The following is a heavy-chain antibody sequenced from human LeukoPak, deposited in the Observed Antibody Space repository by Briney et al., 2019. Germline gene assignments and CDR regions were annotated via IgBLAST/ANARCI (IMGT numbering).Heavy chain of an antibody. V-gene: IGHV4-59*12. J-gene: IGHJ3*02. Sequence: SETLSLTCTVSGGSISSYYWSWIRQPPGKGLEWIGYIYYSGSTNYNPSLKSRVTISVDTSKNQFSLKLSSVTAADTAVYYCAREGLLGLYAFDIWGQGTMVTVSS. CDR1: GGSISSYY. CDR3: AREGLLGLYAFDI. CDR2: IYYSGST. D-gene: IGHD7-27*01.